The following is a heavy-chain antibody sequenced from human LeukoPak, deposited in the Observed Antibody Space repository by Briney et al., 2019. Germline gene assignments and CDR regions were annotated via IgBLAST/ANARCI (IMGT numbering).Heavy chain of an antibody. CDR1: GFTVSSTY. CDR2: IYKDGKI. Sequence: GGSLRLSCAASGFTVSSTYMSWVRQAPGKGLEWVSVIYKDGKIYYIDSVKGRFTISRDTSKNTLYLQMNSLRVEDTAVYYCARDRDSSSHFDYWGQGTLVTVSS. V-gene: IGHV3-53*01. J-gene: IGHJ4*02. CDR3: ARDRDSSSHFDY. D-gene: IGHD6-13*01.